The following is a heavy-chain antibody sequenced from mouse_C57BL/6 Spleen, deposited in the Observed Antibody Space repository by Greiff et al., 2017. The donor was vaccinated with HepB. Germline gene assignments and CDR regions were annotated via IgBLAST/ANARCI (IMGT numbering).Heavy chain of an antibody. Sequence: VKLQESGAELVRPGTSVKMSCKASGYTFTNYWIGWAKQRPGHGLEWIGDIYPGGGYTNYNEKFKGKATLTADKSSSTAYMQFSSLTSEDSAIYYCARRDYYGSSFYYAMDYWGQGTSVTVSS. D-gene: IGHD1-1*01. CDR3: ARRDYYGSSFYYAMDY. J-gene: IGHJ4*01. CDR1: GYTFTNYW. CDR2: IYPGGGYT. V-gene: IGHV1-63*01.